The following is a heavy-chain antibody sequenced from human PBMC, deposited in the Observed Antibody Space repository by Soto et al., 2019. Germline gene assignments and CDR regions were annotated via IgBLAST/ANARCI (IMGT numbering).Heavy chain of an antibody. CDR2: INHSGST. V-gene: IGHV4-34*01. CDR1: GGSFSGYY. Sequence: SETLSLTCAVYGGSFSGYYWSWIRQPPGKGLEWIGEINHSGSTNYNPSLKSRVTISVDTSKNQFSLKLSSVTAADTAVYYCARSSLVHLFDYWGQGTLVTVSS. J-gene: IGHJ4*02. D-gene: IGHD6-6*01. CDR3: ARSSLVHLFDY.